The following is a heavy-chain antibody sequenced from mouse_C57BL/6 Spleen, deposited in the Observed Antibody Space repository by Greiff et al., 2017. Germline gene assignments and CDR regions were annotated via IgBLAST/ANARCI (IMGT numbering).Heavy chain of an antibody. CDR1: GYTFTSYW. CDR2: IYPSDSET. J-gene: IGHJ3*01. CDR3: ASGLPGFAY. D-gene: IGHD3-3*01. Sequence: QVQLQQPGAELVRPGSSVKLSCKASGYTFTSYWMDWVKQRPGQGLEWIGNIYPSDSETHYNQKFKDKAKLTVDKSYSTAYMQLSSLTSEDSAVYYCASGLPGFAYWGQGTLVTVSA. V-gene: IGHV1-61*01.